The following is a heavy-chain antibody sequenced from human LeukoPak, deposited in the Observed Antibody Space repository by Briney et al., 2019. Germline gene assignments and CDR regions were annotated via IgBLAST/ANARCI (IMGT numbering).Heavy chain of an antibody. CDR2: IYADKTT. CDR3: ARGDCSGSICYSPMDV. Sequence: PSETLSLTCSVSGGSFSTYYWSWIRQPAGKGLEWVGHIYADKTTDYNPSLKSRVTMSIDTSRNQFSLKLSSVTAADTAVYYCARGDCSGSICYSPMDVWGTGTTVTVSS. D-gene: IGHD2-21*01. J-gene: IGHJ6*03. CDR1: GGSFSTYY. V-gene: IGHV4-4*07.